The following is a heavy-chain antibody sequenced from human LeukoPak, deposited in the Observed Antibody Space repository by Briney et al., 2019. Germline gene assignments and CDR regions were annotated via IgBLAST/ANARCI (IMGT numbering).Heavy chain of an antibody. Sequence: SETLSLTCTVSGGSISSYYWSWIRQPPGKGLEWIGYIYYSGSTNYNPSLKSRVTISVDTSKNQFSLKPSSVTAADTAVYYCAGEGYTLDYWGQGTLVTVSS. V-gene: IGHV4-59*01. D-gene: IGHD5-24*01. J-gene: IGHJ4*02. CDR1: GGSISSYY. CDR3: AGEGYTLDY. CDR2: IYYSGST.